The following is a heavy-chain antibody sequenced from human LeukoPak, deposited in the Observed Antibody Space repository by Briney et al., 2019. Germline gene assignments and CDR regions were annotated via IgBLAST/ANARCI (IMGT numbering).Heavy chain of an antibody. J-gene: IGHJ5*02. D-gene: IGHD3-3*01. Sequence: GGSLRLSCAASGFTFYNYAMTWVRQAPGKGPEWVSSISSSGGSTYYADPVKGRFTISRDNSKNTVYLQMNSLRAEDTAVFYCAKSSLLEWLSRQSWFDPWGQGTLVTVSS. CDR3: AKSSLLEWLSRQSWFDP. V-gene: IGHV3-23*01. CDR2: ISSSGGST. CDR1: GFTFYNYA.